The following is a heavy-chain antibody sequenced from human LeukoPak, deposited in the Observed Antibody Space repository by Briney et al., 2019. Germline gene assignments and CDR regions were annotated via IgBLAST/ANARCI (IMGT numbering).Heavy chain of an antibody. CDR2: INHSGST. D-gene: IGHD3-22*01. CDR3: ARAYYYDSSGNTVDAFDI. J-gene: IGHJ3*02. CDR1: GGSFSSYY. V-gene: IGHV4-34*09. Sequence: SETLSLTCAVYGGSFSSYYWSWIRQPPGKGLEWIGEINHSGSTNYNPSLKSRVTISVDTSKNQFSLKLSSVTAADTAVYYCARAYYYDSSGNTVDAFDIWGQGTMVTVSS.